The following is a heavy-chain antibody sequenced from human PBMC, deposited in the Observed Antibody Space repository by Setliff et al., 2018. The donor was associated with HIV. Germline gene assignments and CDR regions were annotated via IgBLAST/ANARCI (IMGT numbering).Heavy chain of an antibody. J-gene: IGHJ4*02. V-gene: IGHV4-38-2*02. Sequence: PSETLSLTCAVSGYSITSGYSWGWIRQSPGKGLEWIGNAYHSGRTYYNPSLKSRVTISVDRSNKPPSLNVTSVTAADTAVYYGAREGADSGSGSCDYWGQGTLVTVSS. CDR2: AYHSGRT. CDR1: GYSITSGYS. CDR3: AREGADSGSGSCDY. D-gene: IGHD3-10*01.